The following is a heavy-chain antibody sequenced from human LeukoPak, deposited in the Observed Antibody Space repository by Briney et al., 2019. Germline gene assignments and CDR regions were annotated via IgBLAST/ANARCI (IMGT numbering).Heavy chain of an antibody. CDR3: ARVSYSKAHDY. Sequence: SETLSLTCTVSGGSISRGGYYWSWIRQHPGKGLEWIGYIYYSGSTYYNPSLKSRVTISVDTSKNQFSLKLSSVTAADTAVYYCARVSYSKAHDYWGQGTLVTVSS. D-gene: IGHD6-13*01. CDR2: IYYSGST. J-gene: IGHJ4*02. V-gene: IGHV4-31*03. CDR1: GGSISRGGYY.